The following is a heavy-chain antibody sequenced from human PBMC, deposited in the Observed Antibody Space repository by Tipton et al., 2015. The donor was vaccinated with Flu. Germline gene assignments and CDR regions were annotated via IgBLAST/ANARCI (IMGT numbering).Heavy chain of an antibody. CDR2: IHTGGNP. J-gene: IGHJ4*02. D-gene: IGHD4-17*01. CDR3: GRVHGVGRSYGYVDY. V-gene: IGHV4-61*02. CDR1: GDSITSGSHY. Sequence: TLSLTCSVSGDSITSGSHYWSWVRQPAGKGLEWIGRIHTGGNPNYNPSLKSRVTISMDTSENQFSMKLTSVTAADTAVYFCGRVHGVGRSYGYVDYWGQGILVTVSS.